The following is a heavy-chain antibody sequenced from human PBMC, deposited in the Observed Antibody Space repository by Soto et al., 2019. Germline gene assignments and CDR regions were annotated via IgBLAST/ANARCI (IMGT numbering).Heavy chain of an antibody. J-gene: IGHJ4*02. CDR1: GGTFSSYA. V-gene: IGHV1-69*01. CDR2: IIPIFGTA. D-gene: IGHD2-15*01. CDR3: ATLGYCSGGSCYPPDFDY. Sequence: QVQLVQSGAEVKKPGSSVKVSCKASGGTFSSYAISWVRQAPGQGLEWMGGIIPIFGTANYAQKFQARVTITADESTSTAYMELSSLRSEDTAVYYCATLGYCSGGSCYPPDFDYWGQGTLVTVSS.